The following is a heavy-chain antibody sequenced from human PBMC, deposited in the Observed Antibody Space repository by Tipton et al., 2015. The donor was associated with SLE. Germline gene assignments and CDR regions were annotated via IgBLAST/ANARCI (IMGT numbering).Heavy chain of an antibody. Sequence: TLSLTCSVSGGSISSDSYYWVWVRQPPGKGLEWIGSVFYSGKTYYNLSLRSRVTISVDTSKNQFSLKLTSMTAADTAVHYCARVMRGGSPARAFDIWGQGTMVTVSS. CDR2: VFYSGKT. D-gene: IGHD1-26*01. J-gene: IGHJ3*02. CDR3: ARVMRGGSPARAFDI. V-gene: IGHV4-39*07. CDR1: GGSISSDSYY.